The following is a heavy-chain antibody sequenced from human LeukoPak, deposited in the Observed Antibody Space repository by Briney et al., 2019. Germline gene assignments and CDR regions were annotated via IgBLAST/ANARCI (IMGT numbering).Heavy chain of an antibody. D-gene: IGHD6-13*01. V-gene: IGHV3-9*01. Sequence: PGRSLRLSCAASGFTFDDCAMHWVRQAPGKGLEWVSGISWNSGSIGYADSVKGRFTISRDNAKNSLYLQMNSLRAEDTALYYCAKDAGIAAAGLYFDYWGQGTLVTVSS. CDR2: ISWNSGSI. CDR3: AKDAGIAAAGLYFDY. J-gene: IGHJ4*02. CDR1: GFTFDDCA.